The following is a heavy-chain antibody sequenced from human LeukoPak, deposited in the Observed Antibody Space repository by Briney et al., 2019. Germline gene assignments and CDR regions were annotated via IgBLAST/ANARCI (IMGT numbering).Heavy chain of an antibody. CDR2: IYYSGST. J-gene: IGHJ6*02. D-gene: IGHD3-3*01. CDR3: ARGPTYYDFWSGSNIYYYGMDV. Sequence: SETLPLTCTVSGGSISSYYWSWIRQPPGKGLEWIGYIYYSGSTNYNPSLKSRVTISVDTSKNQFSLKLSSVTAADTAVYYCARGPTYYDFWSGSNIYYYGMDVWGQGTTVTVSS. V-gene: IGHV4-59*01. CDR1: GGSISSYY.